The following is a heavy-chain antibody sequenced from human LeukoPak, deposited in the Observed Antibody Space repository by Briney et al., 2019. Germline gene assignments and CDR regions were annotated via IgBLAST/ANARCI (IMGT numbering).Heavy chain of an antibody. V-gene: IGHV1-69*13. CDR2: IIPIFGTA. D-gene: IGHD6-13*01. J-gene: IGHJ6*02. CDR3: AGTPAPELAYYYYYYGMDV. CDR1: GGTFSSYA. Sequence: SVKVSCKASGGTFSSYAISWVRQAPGQGLEWMGGIIPIFGTANYAQKFQGRVTITADESTSTAYMELSSLRSEDTAVYYCAGTPAPELAYYYYYYGMDVWGQGTTVTVSS.